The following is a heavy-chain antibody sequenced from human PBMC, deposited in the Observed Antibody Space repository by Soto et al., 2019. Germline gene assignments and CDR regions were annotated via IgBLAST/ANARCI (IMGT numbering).Heavy chain of an antibody. V-gene: IGHV1-69*01. CDR2: IIHGIGSA. Sequence: QVQMVQSGAEVKKLGSSVTVSCKASGGSFSPYAIHWVRQAPGRGLEWMGAIIHGIGSANYAQKFQGRLTITADVSASTGYMEMSSLTSEDTAIYFCANVVEWGKKDDYWGQRTLVTVSS. D-gene: IGHD1-26*01. CDR3: ANVVEWGKKDDY. CDR1: GGSFSPYA. J-gene: IGHJ4*02.